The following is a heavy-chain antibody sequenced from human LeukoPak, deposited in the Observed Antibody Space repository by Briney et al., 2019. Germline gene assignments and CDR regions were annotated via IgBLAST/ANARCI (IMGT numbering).Heavy chain of an antibody. D-gene: IGHD3-22*01. CDR3: ARGPYYYDSSGYYSFYYYGMDV. V-gene: IGHV1-2*02. CDR2: INPNSGGT. J-gene: IGHJ6*02. CDR1: GYTFTGYY. Sequence: ASVKVSCKASGYTFTGYYMHWVRQAPGQGLEWMGWINPNSGGTNYAQKFQGRVTMTRDTSTSTVYMELSSLRSEDTAVYYCARGPYYYDSSGYYSFYYYGMDVWGQGTTVTVSS.